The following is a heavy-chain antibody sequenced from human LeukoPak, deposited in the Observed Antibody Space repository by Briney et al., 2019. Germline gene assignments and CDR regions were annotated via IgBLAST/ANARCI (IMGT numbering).Heavy chain of an antibody. CDR3: ARFRGSGSHTLYSFDY. J-gene: IGHJ4*02. Sequence: GGSLRLSWAASGLPFSINAMSWVRQAPGKGLEWVSGISGTGGGTFYADSVKGRFSISRDDSINTLYLQMSSLRAEDTAVYYCARFRGSGSHTLYSFDYWGQGSLVTVSS. V-gene: IGHV3-23*01. CDR1: GLPFSINA. D-gene: IGHD3-10*01. CDR2: ISGTGGGT.